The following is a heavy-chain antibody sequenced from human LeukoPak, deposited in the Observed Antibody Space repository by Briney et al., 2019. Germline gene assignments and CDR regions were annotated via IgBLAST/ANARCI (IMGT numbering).Heavy chain of an antibody. V-gene: IGHV4-59*01. CDR3: AREGGYSGYLDY. D-gene: IGHD5-12*01. Sequence: SETLSPTCTVSGDSISSYYWTWIRQPPGKGLEWIAYISYGGITNYNPSLKNRVTISLDTSKNQFSLRLSSVTTADTAVYYCAREGGYSGYLDYWGQGTLVTVSS. CDR2: ISYGGIT. J-gene: IGHJ4*02. CDR1: GDSISSYY.